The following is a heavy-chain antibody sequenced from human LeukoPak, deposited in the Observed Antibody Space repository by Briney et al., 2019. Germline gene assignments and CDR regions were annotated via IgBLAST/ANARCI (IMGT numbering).Heavy chain of an antibody. V-gene: IGHV3-48*01. D-gene: IGHD5-18*01. CDR1: GFTFNNYG. J-gene: IGHJ4*02. Sequence: GGSLRLSCAASGFTFNNYGMIWVRQAPGKGLEWVSYISSSSSTIYYADSVKGRFTISRDNAKNSLYLQMNSLRAEDTAVYYCARDRGYSYGYGLDYWGQGTLVTVSS. CDR3: ARDRGYSYGYGLDY. CDR2: ISSSSSTI.